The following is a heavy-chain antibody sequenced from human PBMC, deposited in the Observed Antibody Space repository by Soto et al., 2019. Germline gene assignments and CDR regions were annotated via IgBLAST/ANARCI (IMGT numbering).Heavy chain of an antibody. CDR2: ISRSGSTT. CDR1: GFTFNTYE. J-gene: IGHJ3*01. D-gene: IGHD3-22*01. V-gene: IGHV3-48*03. CDR3: ATSYFYDSSGYFDAFDL. Sequence: EVQLVESGGGSVQSGESLRLSCVASGFTFNTYEMKWVRQAPGKGLEWVSYISRSGSTTYYADSVRGRFTISRDNAKNSLHLQMNRLRAEDTAVYYCATSYFYDSSGYFDAFDLWGQGTVVTVSS.